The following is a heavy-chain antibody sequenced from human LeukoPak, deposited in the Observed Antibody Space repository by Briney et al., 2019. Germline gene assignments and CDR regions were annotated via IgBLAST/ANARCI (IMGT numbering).Heavy chain of an antibody. CDR3: TRDRGAYNLYDC. D-gene: IGHD1-1*01. V-gene: IGHV3-49*03. J-gene: IGHJ4*02. Sequence: GGSLRLSCTASGFTFGDYAMSWIRQAPGKGLEWVGFIRSKAYGETADYAASVKGRFTISRDDSKAIAYLQMNSLKAEDTAVYHCTRDRGAYNLYDCWGQGTLVTVSS. CDR2: IRSKAYGETA. CDR1: GFTFGDYA.